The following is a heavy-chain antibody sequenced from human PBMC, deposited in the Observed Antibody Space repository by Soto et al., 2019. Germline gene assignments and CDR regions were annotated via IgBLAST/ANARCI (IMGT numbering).Heavy chain of an antibody. Sequence: PGGSLRLSCAASGFTFSDYYMSWIRQAPGKGLEWVSYISSSSSYTNYADSVKGRFTISRDNAKNSLYLQMNSLRAEDTAVYYWARAPRGSQAWFDPWGQRTPVTVSS. V-gene: IGHV3-11*06. J-gene: IGHJ5*02. CDR1: GFTFSDYY. D-gene: IGHD3-10*01. CDR3: ARAPRGSQAWFDP. CDR2: ISSSSSYT.